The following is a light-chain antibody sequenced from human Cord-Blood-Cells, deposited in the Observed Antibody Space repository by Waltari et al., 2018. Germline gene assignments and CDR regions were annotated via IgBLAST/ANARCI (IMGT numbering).Light chain of an antibody. CDR2: GAS. V-gene: IGKV3-20*01. CDR1: QSVSSSY. J-gene: IGKJ1*01. Sequence: EIVLTQSPGTLSLFPGERATIPCRASQSVSSSYLAWYQQKPGQAPRLLIYGASSRATGIPDRFSGSGSGTDFTLTISRLEPEDFAVYYCQQYGSSPWTFGQGTKVEIK. CDR3: QQYGSSPWT.